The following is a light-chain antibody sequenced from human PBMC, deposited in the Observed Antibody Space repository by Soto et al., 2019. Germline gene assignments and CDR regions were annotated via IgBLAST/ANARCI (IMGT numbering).Light chain of an antibody. J-gene: IGKJ5*01. CDR1: QRVSSN. V-gene: IGKV3-15*01. CDR2: GAS. CDR3: HQYHNWLPCP. Sequence: QSPAPLSVYNGARATLSCRASQRVSSNLAWYQQKPGQAPRLLIYGASTRATGIPARFSGSGSGTEFTLTISSLQSEDFAVYYCHQYHNWLPCPFGQGTRLEIK.